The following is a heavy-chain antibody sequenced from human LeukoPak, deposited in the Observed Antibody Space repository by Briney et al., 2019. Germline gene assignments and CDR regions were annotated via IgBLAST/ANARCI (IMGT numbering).Heavy chain of an antibody. D-gene: IGHD2-2*01. V-gene: IGHV4-34*01. CDR1: GGSFSGYY. CDR3: AKGRRTSTAFDI. J-gene: IGHJ3*02. CDR2: INHSGST. Sequence: SETLSLTCAVYGGSFSGYYWSWIRQPSGKGLEWIGEINHSGSTNYNPSLKSRVTISVDTSKNQFSLKLSSVTAADTAVYYCAKGRRTSTAFDIWGQGTMVTVSS.